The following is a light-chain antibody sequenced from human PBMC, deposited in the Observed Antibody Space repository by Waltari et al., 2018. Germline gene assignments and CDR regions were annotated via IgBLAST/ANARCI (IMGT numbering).Light chain of an antibody. CDR1: QSISRY. J-gene: IGKJ1*01. V-gene: IGKV1-39*01. Sequence: DIQMTQSPSSLSASVGDRLTITCRASQSISRYLNLYQQKPGKAPKLLLYAASSLESGVPSRFTGSGSGTDFTLTISSLQPEDFATYYCQQTYNTPWTFGQGTKVEIK. CDR3: QQTYNTPWT. CDR2: AAS.